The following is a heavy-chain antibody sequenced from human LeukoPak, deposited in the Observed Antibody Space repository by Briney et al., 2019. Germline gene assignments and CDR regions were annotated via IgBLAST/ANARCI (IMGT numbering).Heavy chain of an antibody. CDR1: GYSISSGYY. V-gene: IGHV4-38-2*02. J-gene: IGHJ6*03. CDR3: ARGGTYYDFPRVYYYYYMDV. Sequence: SETLSLTCTVSGYSISSGYYWGWIRQPPGKGLEWIGSIYHSGSTYYNPSLKSRVTISVDTSKNQFSLKLSSVTAADTAVYYCARGGTYYDFPRVYYYYYMDVWGKGTTVTVSS. CDR2: IYHSGST. D-gene: IGHD3-3*01.